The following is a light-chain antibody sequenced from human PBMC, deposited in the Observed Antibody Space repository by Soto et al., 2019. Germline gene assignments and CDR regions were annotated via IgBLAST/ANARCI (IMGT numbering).Light chain of an antibody. J-gene: IGLJ1*01. V-gene: IGLV4-69*01. CDR3: QTWVTGIYV. CDR1: SGHSSYA. Sequence: QLVLTQSPSASASLGASVKLTCTLSSGHSSYAFAWHQQQPEKGPRYLMKLNSDGSHNKGDGIPDRFSGSSSGAERYLTISSLQSEDESDYYCQTWVTGIYVFGTGTKLTVL. CDR2: LNSDGSH.